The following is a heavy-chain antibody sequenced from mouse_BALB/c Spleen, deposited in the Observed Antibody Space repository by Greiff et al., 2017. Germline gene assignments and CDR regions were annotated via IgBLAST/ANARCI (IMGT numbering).Heavy chain of an antibody. CDR1: GYTFTDYA. CDR2: ISTYYGDA. CDR3: ARGVITTNWFAY. J-gene: IGHJ3*01. V-gene: IGHV1S137*01. D-gene: IGHD2-4*01. Sequence: QVQLQQSGAELVRPGVSVKISCKGSGYTFTDYAMHWVKQSHAKSLEWIGVISTYYGDASYNQKFKGKATMTVDKSSSTAYMELARLTSEDSAIYYCARGVITTNWFAYWGQGTLVTVSA.